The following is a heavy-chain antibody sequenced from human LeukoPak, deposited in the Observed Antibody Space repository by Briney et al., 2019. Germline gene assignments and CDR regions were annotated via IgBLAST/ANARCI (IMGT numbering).Heavy chain of an antibody. CDR3: ASTLEYSSSSVPLYYYYGMDV. V-gene: IGHV1-2*02. Sequence: ASVKVSCKASGYTFTGYYMHWVRQAPGQGLEWMGWINPNSGGTNYAQKFQGRVTMTRDTSISTAYMELSRLRSDDTAVYYCASTLEYSSSSVPLYYYYGMDVWGQGTTVTVSS. CDR1: GYTFTGYY. CDR2: INPNSGGT. D-gene: IGHD6-6*01. J-gene: IGHJ6*02.